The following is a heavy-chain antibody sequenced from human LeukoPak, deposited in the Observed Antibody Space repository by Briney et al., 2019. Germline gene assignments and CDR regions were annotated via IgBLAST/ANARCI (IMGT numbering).Heavy chain of an antibody. CDR3: ARGRNYGGNSVIWYFDL. Sequence: SETLSLTCTVSGGSISSGGYYWNWIRQPPGKGLEWIGEINDSGGTKYNPSLKSRVTISVDTSKKQFSLKLSSVTAADTAVYYCARGRNYGGNSVIWYFDLWGRGTLVTVSS. CDR1: GGSISSGGYY. D-gene: IGHD4-23*01. J-gene: IGHJ2*01. CDR2: INDSGGT. V-gene: IGHV4-39*07.